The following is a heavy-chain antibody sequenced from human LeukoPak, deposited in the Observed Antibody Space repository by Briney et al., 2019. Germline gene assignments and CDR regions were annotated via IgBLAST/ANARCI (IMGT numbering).Heavy chain of an antibody. D-gene: IGHD4-23*01. J-gene: IGHJ4*02. CDR1: GFTFSSYG. CDR2: ISFDGTNK. CDR3: AKDSRYGGKNYEVFDC. Sequence: GGSLRLSCAASGFTFSSYGMHWVRQAPGKGLEWVAVISFDGTNKFYADSVKGRFTISRDNSKNTLDLQMNSLRIEDTAMYYCAKDSRYGGKNYEVFDCWGQGTLVTVSS. V-gene: IGHV3-30*18.